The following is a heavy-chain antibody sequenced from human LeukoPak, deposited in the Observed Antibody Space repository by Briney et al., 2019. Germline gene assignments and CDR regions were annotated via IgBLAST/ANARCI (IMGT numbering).Heavy chain of an antibody. CDR2: IYHSGST. CDR1: GGSISSGGYS. J-gene: IGHJ5*02. CDR3: AASVAAAGDWFDP. V-gene: IGHV4-30-2*01. D-gene: IGHD6-13*01. Sequence: PSETLSLTCAVSGGSISSGGYSWSWIRQPPGKGLEWIGYIYHSGSTYYNPSLKSRVTISVDRSKNQFSLKLSSVTAADTAVYYCAASVAAAGDWFDPWGQGTLVTVSS.